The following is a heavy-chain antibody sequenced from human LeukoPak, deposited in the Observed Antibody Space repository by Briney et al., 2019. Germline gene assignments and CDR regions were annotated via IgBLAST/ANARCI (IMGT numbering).Heavy chain of an antibody. CDR1: GFTFSSYS. V-gene: IGHV3-21*01. D-gene: IGHD6-13*01. J-gene: IGHJ5*02. CDR2: ISSSSSYI. Sequence: GGSLRLSCAASGFTFSSYSMNWVRQAPGKGLEWVSSISSSSSYIYYADSVKGRFTISRDNAKNSLYPQMNSLRAEDTAVYYCARSRIAAAPSWFDPWGQGTLVTVSS. CDR3: ARSRIAAAPSWFDP.